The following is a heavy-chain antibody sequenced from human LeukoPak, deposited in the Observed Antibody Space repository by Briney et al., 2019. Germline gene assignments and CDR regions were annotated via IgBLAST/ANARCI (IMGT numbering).Heavy chain of an antibody. D-gene: IGHD2-8*01. CDR1: GYTFTAYY. J-gene: IGHJ3*02. CDR3: ARERLRGGGVGDAFDI. V-gene: IGHV1-2*04. CDR2: INPNSGGT. Sequence: GASVKVSCKASGYTFTAYYLHWVRQAPGQGLEWMGWINPNSGGTNYAQKFKGWVTLTRDTSINTTYMELSRLASDVTAVYFCARERLRGGGVGDAFDIWGQGIMVTVAS.